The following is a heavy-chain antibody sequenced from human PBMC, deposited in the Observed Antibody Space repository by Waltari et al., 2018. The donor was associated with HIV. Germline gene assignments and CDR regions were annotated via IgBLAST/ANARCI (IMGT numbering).Heavy chain of an antibody. CDR3: APGRGWFDP. J-gene: IGHJ5*02. Sequence: EVQVVESGVGLVQPGGSLRLSCEASGFPFLTYWTHWVRKAPGKGLVSVSRINSDGSSTGYVDSVKGRFTISRENAKNTLYLQMNNLRAEDTAVYYCAPGRGWFDPWGQGTLVTVSS. CDR2: INSDGSST. V-gene: IGHV3-74*01. CDR1: GFPFLTYW.